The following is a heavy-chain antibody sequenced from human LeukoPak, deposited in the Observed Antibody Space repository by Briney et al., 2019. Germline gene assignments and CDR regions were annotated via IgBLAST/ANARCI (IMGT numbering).Heavy chain of an antibody. J-gene: IGHJ6*03. V-gene: IGHV2-70*11. Sequence: SGPTLVNPTQTLTLTCTFSGFSLSTSGMCVSWIRQPPGKALEWLARIDWDDDTYYSTSLKTRLSISKDTSKNQVVLTMTIMDPVDTATYYCARARPESFSSDWYRRGYNYYMDVWGKGTTVTISS. CDR2: IDWDDDT. CDR3: ARARPESFSSDWYRRGYNYYMDV. CDR1: GFSLSTSGMC. D-gene: IGHD6-19*01.